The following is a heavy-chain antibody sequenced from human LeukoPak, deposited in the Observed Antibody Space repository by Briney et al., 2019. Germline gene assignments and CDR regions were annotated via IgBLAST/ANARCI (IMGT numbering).Heavy chain of an antibody. CDR3: ARRSVVTAINFDTFDI. Sequence: PSETRSLTCTVSGGSISSYYWNWNRQLPGMGLEWIGYIYSTGSTNYNPSLRGRVIISLDTSKNQFSLELSSVTAADTALYYCARRSVVTAINFDTFDIWGQGTMVTVSS. D-gene: IGHD2-21*02. CDR1: GGSISSYY. J-gene: IGHJ3*02. CDR2: IYSTGST. V-gene: IGHV4-59*08.